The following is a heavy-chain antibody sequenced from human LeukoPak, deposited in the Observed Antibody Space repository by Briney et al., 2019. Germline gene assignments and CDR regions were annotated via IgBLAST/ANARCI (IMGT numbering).Heavy chain of an antibody. J-gene: IGHJ4*02. CDR1: GGSFSGYY. CDR3: AIWFGEAFDY. CDR2: INHSGST. D-gene: IGHD3-10*01. Sequence: SETLSLTCAVYGGSFSGYYWSWIRQPPGKGLEWIGEINHSGSTNYNPSLKSRVTISVDTSKNQFPLKLSSVTAADTAVYYCAIWFGEAFDYWGQGTLVTVSS. V-gene: IGHV4-34*01.